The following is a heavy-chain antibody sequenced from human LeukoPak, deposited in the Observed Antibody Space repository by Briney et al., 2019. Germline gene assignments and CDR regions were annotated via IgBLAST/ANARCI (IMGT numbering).Heavy chain of an antibody. CDR3: AKSRTMVRAEHGAFDI. CDR1: GFSFSSYG. V-gene: IGHV3-23*01. CDR2: ISGSGANT. D-gene: IGHD3-10*01. Sequence: PGGSLRLSCVASGFSFSSYGMGWVRQAPGKGLEWVSVISGSGANTYYADSVRGRFTISRDKSRNTLYLQMNTLRAEDTAVYHCAKSRTMVRAEHGAFDIWGQGTMVTVSS. J-gene: IGHJ3*02.